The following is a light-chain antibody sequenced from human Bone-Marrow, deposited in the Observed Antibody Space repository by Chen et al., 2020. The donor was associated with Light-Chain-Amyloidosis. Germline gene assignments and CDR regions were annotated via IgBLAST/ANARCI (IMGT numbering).Light chain of an antibody. CDR3: AAWDGGMGCFV. V-gene: IGLV1-47*01. CDR1: SSNVGINY. CDR2: RNN. Sequence: QSVLTQSVSASGTPGQRLIISCSGASSNVGINYVYWYQHFPGAAPNLISHRNNQRPSGVPDRFAASKSGTSAILGISGLRSDDEAVYYCAAWDGGMGCFVFGTGTKVIVL. J-gene: IGLJ1*01.